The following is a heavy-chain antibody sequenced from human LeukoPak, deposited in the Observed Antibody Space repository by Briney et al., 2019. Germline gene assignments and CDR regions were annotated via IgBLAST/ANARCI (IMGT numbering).Heavy chain of an antibody. J-gene: IGHJ6*02. Sequence: PSETLSLTCAVYGGSFSGYYWSWIRQPPGKGLEWIGEINHSGSTNYNPSLKSRVTISVDTSKNQFSLKLSSVTAADTAVYYCARDPGDPPYYYYGMDVWGQGTTVTVSS. D-gene: IGHD3-10*01. CDR2: INHSGST. CDR1: GGSFSGYY. CDR3: ARDPGDPPYYYYGMDV. V-gene: IGHV4-34*01.